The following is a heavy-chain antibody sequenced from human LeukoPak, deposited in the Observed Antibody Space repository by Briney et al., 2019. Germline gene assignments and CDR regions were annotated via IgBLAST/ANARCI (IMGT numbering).Heavy chain of an antibody. V-gene: IGHV1-69*05. Sequence: GASVKVSCKASGGTFSSYAISWVRQAPGQGLEWMGGIIPIFGTANYAQKFQGRVTITTDESTSTAYMELSSLRSEDTAVYYCARAPKYSSSWYGGMGWWFDPWGQGTLVTVSS. CDR3: ARAPKYSSSWYGGMGWWFDP. D-gene: IGHD6-13*01. CDR1: GGTFSSYA. J-gene: IGHJ5*02. CDR2: IIPIFGTA.